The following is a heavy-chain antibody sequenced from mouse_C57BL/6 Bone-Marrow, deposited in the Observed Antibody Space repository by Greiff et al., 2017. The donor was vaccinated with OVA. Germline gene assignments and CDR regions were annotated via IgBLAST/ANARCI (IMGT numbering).Heavy chain of an antibody. CDR3: ARPLYGSSYDWYFDV. D-gene: IGHD1-1*01. Sequence: QVQLQQSGPELVKPGASVKISCKASGYAFSSSWVNWVKQRPGKGLEWIGRIYPGDGDTNYNGKFKGKATLTADKSSSTAYMQLSSLTSEDSAVYFCARPLYGSSYDWYFDVWGTGTTVTVSS. CDR1: GYAFSSSW. CDR2: IYPGDGDT. J-gene: IGHJ1*03. V-gene: IGHV1-82*01.